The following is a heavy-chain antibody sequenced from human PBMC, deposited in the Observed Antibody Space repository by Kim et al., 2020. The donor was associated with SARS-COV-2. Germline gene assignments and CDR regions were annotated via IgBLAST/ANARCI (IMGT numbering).Heavy chain of an antibody. J-gene: IGHJ6*02. CDR1: GYTFTSYA. V-gene: IGHV1-3*01. Sequence: ASVKVSCKASGYTFTSYAMHWVRQAPGQRLEWMGWINAGNGNTKYSQKFQGRVTXTRDTSXSTAXXELXSLRSDDTAVYSCARLGMTTXYYXXXYGMXVWGXXTTVTXS. CDR3: ARLGMTTXYYXXXYGMXV. CDR2: INAGNGNT.